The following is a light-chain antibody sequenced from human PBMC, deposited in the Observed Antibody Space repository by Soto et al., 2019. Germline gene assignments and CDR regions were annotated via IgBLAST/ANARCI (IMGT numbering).Light chain of an antibody. Sequence: QSALTQPASVSGSPGQSITISCAGTMRDVGAYNLVSWYQQHPGRAPQLIIYEVRNRPSGISFRFSGSKSGNTASLTISGLQAEDEADYYCLLYYGGAQVFGGGTKLTVL. V-gene: IGLV2-14*01. J-gene: IGLJ3*02. CDR1: MRDVGAYNL. CDR3: LLYYGGAQV. CDR2: EVR.